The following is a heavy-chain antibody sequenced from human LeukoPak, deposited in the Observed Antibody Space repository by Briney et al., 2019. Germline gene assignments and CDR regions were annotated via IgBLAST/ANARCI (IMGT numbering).Heavy chain of an antibody. D-gene: IGHD3-22*01. CDR3: ARRGYYYDSSGYYYFDY. CDR1: GFTFSSYA. V-gene: IGHV3-23*01. CDR2: ISASGGGT. J-gene: IGHJ4*02. Sequence: PGGSLRLSCAASGFTFSSYAMSWVRQAPGKGLEWVSAISASGGGTYYVESVRGRFTISRDNSKNTLYLQMNSLRAEDTAVYYCARRGYYYDSSGYYYFDYWGQGTLVTVSS.